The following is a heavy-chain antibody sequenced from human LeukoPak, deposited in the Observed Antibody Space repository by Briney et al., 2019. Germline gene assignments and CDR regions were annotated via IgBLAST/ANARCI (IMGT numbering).Heavy chain of an antibody. CDR3: ARDGQGYTFGSYFDY. Sequence: ASVKVSCKASGYTFTSYGISWVRQAPGQGLEWMGWISAYNGNTNYAQKLQGRVTMTTDTSTSTAYMELRSLRSDDTAVYYCARDGQGYTFGSYFDYWGQGTLVTVSS. D-gene: IGHD5-18*01. CDR2: ISAYNGNT. V-gene: IGHV1-18*01. J-gene: IGHJ4*02. CDR1: GYTFTSYG.